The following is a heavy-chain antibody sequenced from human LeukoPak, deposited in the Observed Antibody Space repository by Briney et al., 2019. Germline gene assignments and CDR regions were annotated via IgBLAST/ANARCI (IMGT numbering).Heavy chain of an antibody. D-gene: IGHD3-10*01. CDR2: INPNSGGT. CDR3: ARGRRGQAFDI. CDR1: GYSFTGYY. J-gene: IGHJ3*02. V-gene: IGHV1-2*02. Sequence: APVKVSCRASGYSFTGYYIHWVRQAPGQGLEWMGWINPNSGGTNYAQKFQGSVTTTRDTSISTTYMELSSLKSDDTAVFYCARGRRGQAFDIWGQGTMVTVSS.